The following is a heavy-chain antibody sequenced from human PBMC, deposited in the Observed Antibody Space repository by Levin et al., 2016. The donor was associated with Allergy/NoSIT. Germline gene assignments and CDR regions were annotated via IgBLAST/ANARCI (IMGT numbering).Heavy chain of an antibody. J-gene: IGHJ4*02. D-gene: IGHD2-21*02. CDR2: IEYTGETT. V-gene: IGHV3-23*01. CDR3: ANGDCGGNCYTLHY. Sequence: GGSLRLSCVASGFTFEAFDISWVRQAPGKGLEWVSGIEYTGETTYYADSVKGRFTVSRDNSKNTVYLQMNSLRAEDTAVYYCANGDCGGNCYTLHYWGQGTLVTVSS. CDR1: GFTFEAFD.